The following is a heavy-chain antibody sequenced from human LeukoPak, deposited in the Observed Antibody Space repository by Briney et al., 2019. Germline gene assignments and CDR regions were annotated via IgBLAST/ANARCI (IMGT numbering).Heavy chain of an antibody. V-gene: IGHV4-59*01. CDR2: IYYSGST. D-gene: IGHD3-22*01. Sequence: SETLSLTSTVSGGSISSYYWSWISHPPRKGLEWIGYIYYSGSTHYNPSLKSRVTISVDTSKTKLSLKLSSVTAADTAVYYCARGRRAPTYYYDSSGLKKYYFDYWGQGTLVTVSS. J-gene: IGHJ4*02. CDR1: GGSISSYY. CDR3: ARGRRAPTYYYDSSGLKKYYFDY.